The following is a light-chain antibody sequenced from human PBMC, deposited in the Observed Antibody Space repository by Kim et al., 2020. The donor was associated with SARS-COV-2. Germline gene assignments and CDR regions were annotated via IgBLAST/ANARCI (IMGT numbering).Light chain of an antibody. CDR2: DTF. CDR3: QHYNNSPKT. CDR1: QSVRSN. V-gene: IGKV3-15*01. Sequence: EIVMTQSPAILSLSPGERATLSCRASQSVRSNLAWYQQKPGQAPWLLIYDTFTRATGVPARFSGSGSGTEFTLTISSLQSEDFAVYYCQHYNNSPKTFGQGTKVDIK. J-gene: IGKJ1*01.